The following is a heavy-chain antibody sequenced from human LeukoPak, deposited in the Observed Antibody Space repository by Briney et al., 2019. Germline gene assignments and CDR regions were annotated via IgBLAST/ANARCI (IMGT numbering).Heavy chain of an antibody. J-gene: IGHJ6*02. V-gene: IGHV1-69*13. Sequence: GASVKVSCKASGGTFSSYAISWVRQAPGQGLEWMGGIIPIFGTANYAQKFQGRVTITADESTSTAYMELSSLRSEDTAVYYCASPVVVAAPDYYYGMDARGQGTTVTVSS. D-gene: IGHD2-15*01. CDR1: GGTFSSYA. CDR3: ASPVVVAAPDYYYGMDA. CDR2: IIPIFGTA.